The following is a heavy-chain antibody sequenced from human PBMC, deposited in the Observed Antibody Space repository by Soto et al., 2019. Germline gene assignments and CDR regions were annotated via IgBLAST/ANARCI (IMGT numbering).Heavy chain of an antibody. CDR2: ILYDGSNK. J-gene: IGHJ4*02. CDR1: GXPLSSYG. V-gene: IGHV3-33*01. CDR3: ASSIN. Sequence: PXGSLRLSCAASGXPLSSYGMHWVRQAPGKGLDWVAFILYDGSNKDYADSVRGRFTISRDNHKNTLYMQMNSLSADDTAVYYCASSINWGQGTLVTVSS.